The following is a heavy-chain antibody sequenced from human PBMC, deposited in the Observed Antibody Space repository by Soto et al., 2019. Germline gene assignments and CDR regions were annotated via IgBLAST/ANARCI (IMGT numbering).Heavy chain of an antibody. Sequence: PGGSLRLSCAASGFTFSSYVMHWARQATGKGLEWVAVISYDGSNKYYADSVKGRFTISRDNSKNTLYLQMNSLRAEDTAVYYCAKDGRSSGWRELLNYYYYGMDVWGQGTTVTVSS. D-gene: IGHD6-19*01. J-gene: IGHJ6*02. CDR2: ISYDGSNK. V-gene: IGHV3-30*18. CDR1: GFTFSSYV. CDR3: AKDGRSSGWRELLNYYYYGMDV.